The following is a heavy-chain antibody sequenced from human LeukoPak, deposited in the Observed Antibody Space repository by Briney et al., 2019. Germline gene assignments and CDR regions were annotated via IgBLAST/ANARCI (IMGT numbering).Heavy chain of an antibody. Sequence: GGSLRLSCAASGFTFSSYWMSWVRQAPGKGLEWVSGISWNSGSIGYADSVKGRFTISRDNAKNSLYLQMNSLRAEDTALYYCAKDLSGDGYYYYGMDVWGQGTTVTVSS. CDR1: GFTFSSYW. J-gene: IGHJ6*02. D-gene: IGHD2/OR15-2a*01. V-gene: IGHV3-9*01. CDR2: ISWNSGSI. CDR3: AKDLSGDGYYYYGMDV.